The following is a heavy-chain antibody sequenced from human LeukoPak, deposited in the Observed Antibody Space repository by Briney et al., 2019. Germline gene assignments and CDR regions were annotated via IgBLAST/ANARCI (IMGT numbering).Heavy chain of an antibody. J-gene: IGHJ4*02. D-gene: IGHD3-22*01. CDR3: ARTITVIKRYFDF. CDR1: GGSISSTIYY. Sequence: PSETLSLTCTVSGGSISSTIYYWAWIRQPPGKGLEWIGSIDYSGSTYYNPSLKSRVTISVDTSKNQFSLNLSSVTAADTAVYYCARTITVIKRYFDFWGQGTLVTVSS. V-gene: IGHV4-39*01. CDR2: IDYSGST.